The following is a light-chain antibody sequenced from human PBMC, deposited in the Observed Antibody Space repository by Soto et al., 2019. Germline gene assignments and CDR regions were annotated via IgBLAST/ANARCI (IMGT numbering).Light chain of an antibody. V-gene: IGLV2-14*01. CDR3: SSYASGSTYV. Sequence: QSVLTQPASVSGSPGQSITISCTGSSSDVGGYNYVSWYQQYPGKVPKLMIYEVSNRPSGVSNRFSGSKSGNTASLTISGLQADDEADYYCSSYASGSTYVFGTGTKVTVL. CDR2: EVS. J-gene: IGLJ1*01. CDR1: SSDVGGYNY.